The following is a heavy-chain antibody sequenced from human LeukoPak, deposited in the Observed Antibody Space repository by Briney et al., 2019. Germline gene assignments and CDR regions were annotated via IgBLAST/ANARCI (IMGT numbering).Heavy chain of an antibody. V-gene: IGHV3-48*03. Sequence: GGSLRLSCAASGFTFSSYEMNWVRQAPGEGLGWVSYISSSGSTIYYADSVKGRFTISRDNAKNSLYLQMNSLRAEDTAVYYCAREGVVVHDYWGQGTLVTVSS. CDR3: AREGVVVHDY. D-gene: IGHD3-22*01. CDR2: ISSSGSTI. J-gene: IGHJ4*02. CDR1: GFTFSSYE.